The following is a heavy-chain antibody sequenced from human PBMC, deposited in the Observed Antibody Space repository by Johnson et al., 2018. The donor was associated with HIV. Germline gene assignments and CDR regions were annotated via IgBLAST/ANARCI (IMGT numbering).Heavy chain of an antibody. CDR1: GFTFSDYY. V-gene: IGHV3-66*01. D-gene: IGHD2-21*02. J-gene: IGHJ3*02. CDR3: AKDCRDCGTFDI. CDR2: IYSGGST. Sequence: VQLVESGGGLVKPGGSLRLSCAASGFTFSDYYMSWIRQAPGKGLEWVSVIYSGGSTYYADSVKGRFTISRDNSKNTLYLQMNSLRAEHTALYYCAKDCRDCGTFDIWGQGTMVTVSS.